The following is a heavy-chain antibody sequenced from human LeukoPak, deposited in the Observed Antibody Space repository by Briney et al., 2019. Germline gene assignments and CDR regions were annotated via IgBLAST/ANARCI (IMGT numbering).Heavy chain of an antibody. CDR1: GFTFSSYA. D-gene: IGHD6-13*01. V-gene: IGHV3-23*01. CDR2: ISAGGDNT. CDR3: ARSRSVDY. J-gene: IGHJ4*02. Sequence: GGSLRLSCAASGFTFSSYALNWVRQAPGKGLEWVSVISAGGDNTHYADSVKGRFTISRDNSKNTLYLQMNSLRDEDTAVYYCARSRSVDYWGQGTLVTVSS.